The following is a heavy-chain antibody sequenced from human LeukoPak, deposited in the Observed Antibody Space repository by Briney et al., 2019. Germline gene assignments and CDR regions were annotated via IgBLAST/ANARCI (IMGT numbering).Heavy chain of an antibody. J-gene: IGHJ4*02. CDR2: MNPNSGNT. CDR1: GYIVTSYD. Sequence: GASVKVSCKASGYIVTSYDINWVRQATGQGLEWMGWMNPNSGNTGYAQKFQGRVTMTMNTSISTAYMELSSLRSEDTAVYYCASSTYYYDSSGYYWGILGYWGQGTLVTVSS. V-gene: IGHV1-8*01. CDR3: ASSTYYYDSSGYYWGILGY. D-gene: IGHD3-22*01.